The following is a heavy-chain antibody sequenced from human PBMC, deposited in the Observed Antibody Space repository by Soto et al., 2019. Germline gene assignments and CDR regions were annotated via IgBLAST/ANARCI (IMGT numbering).Heavy chain of an antibody. J-gene: IGHJ5*02. D-gene: IGHD2-2*01. CDR3: ARLVVVAPVANA. V-gene: IGHV4-39*02. CDR2: IFYTGTT. Sequence: SETLSLTCSVSGGSISYNSYYWGWIRQPPGKGLEWVGGIFYTGTTYYSPSLKDRVTISVDTSKNSFSLNLTSVTAADTAVYFCARLVVVAPVANAWGQGTLVTSPQ. CDR1: GGSISYNSYY.